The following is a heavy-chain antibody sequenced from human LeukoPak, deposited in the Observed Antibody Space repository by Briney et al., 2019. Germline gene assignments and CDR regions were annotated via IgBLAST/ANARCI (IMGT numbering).Heavy chain of an antibody. V-gene: IGHV3-7*05. Sequence: PGGCLRLSCAASGFTFSSYWMSWVRQAAGKGLEGVANIQEDGSEQYYVDSVKGRFTISRDNAKNSLYLQMNSLRAEDTAVYYCATYQGYNYGPFDYWGQGTLVTVSS. CDR2: IQEDGSEQ. D-gene: IGHD5-18*01. J-gene: IGHJ4*02. CDR1: GFTFSSYW. CDR3: ATYQGYNYGPFDY.